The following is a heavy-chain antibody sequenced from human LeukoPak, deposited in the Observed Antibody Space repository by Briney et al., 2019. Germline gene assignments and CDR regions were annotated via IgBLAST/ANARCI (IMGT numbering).Heavy chain of an antibody. D-gene: IGHD3-3*01. CDR1: GGSFSGYY. CDR3: AVTYYDFWSGYYI. J-gene: IGHJ4*02. Sequence: SETLSLTCAVYGGSFSGYYWSWIRQPPGKGLEWIGEINHSGSTNYNPSLKSRVTISVDTSKNQFSLKLSSVTAADTAVYYCAVTYYDFWSGYYIWGQGTLVTVSS. V-gene: IGHV4-34*01. CDR2: INHSGST.